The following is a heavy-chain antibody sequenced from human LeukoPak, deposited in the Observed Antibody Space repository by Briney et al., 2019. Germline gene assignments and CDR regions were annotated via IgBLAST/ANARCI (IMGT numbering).Heavy chain of an antibody. J-gene: IGHJ4*02. CDR3: ARAKRSFYFDY. CDR1: GGSISSHY. D-gene: IGHD3-10*01. Sequence: SETLSLTCTVSGGSISSHYWSWIRPPPGKGLEWIGYIYYSGSTNYNPSLKSRVTISVDTSKNQFSLKLSSVTAADTAVYYCARAKRSFYFDYWGQGTLVTVSS. V-gene: IGHV4-59*11. CDR2: IYYSGST.